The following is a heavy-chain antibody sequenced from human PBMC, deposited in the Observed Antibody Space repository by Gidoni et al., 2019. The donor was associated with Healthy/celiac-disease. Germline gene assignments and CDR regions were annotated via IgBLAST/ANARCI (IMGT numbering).Heavy chain of an antibody. V-gene: IGHV3-74*01. CDR3: ARGPIAAAGTVRWFDP. CDR1: GFTFSSYW. J-gene: IGHJ5*02. Sequence: ELQLVESGGGLVQPGGSLRLSCSASGFTFSSYWMHWVRQAPGKGLVWVSRINSDGSSTSYADSVKGRFTISRDNAKNTLYLQMNSLRAEDTAVYYCARGPIAAAGTVRWFDPWGQGTLVTVSS. CDR2: INSDGSST. D-gene: IGHD6-13*01.